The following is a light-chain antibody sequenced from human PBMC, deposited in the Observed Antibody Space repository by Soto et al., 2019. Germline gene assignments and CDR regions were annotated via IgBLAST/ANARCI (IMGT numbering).Light chain of an antibody. CDR2: EVT. Sequence: QSVLTQPVSVSGSPGQSITISCTGTSSDVGSYNLVSWYQQHPGKVPKLMIYEVTKRPSGVSNRFSGSKSGNTASLTISGLQAEDEADYYCCAYAGSSTFVIFGGGTKLTVL. CDR1: SSDVGSYNL. CDR3: CAYAGSSTFVI. J-gene: IGLJ2*01. V-gene: IGLV2-23*02.